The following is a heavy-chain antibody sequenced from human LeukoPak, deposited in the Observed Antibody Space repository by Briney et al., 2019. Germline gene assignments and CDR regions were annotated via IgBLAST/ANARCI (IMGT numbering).Heavy chain of an antibody. CDR2: ISSSGSTI. CDR3: ARVIVEARPFLWFGEPYYYYYYMDV. CDR1: GFTFSSYE. V-gene: IGHV3-48*03. D-gene: IGHD3-10*01. J-gene: IGHJ6*03. Sequence: GGSLRLSCAASGFTFSSYEMNWVRQAPGKGLEWVSYISSSGSTIYYADSVKGRFTISRDNAKNSLYLQMNSLRAEDTAVYYCARVIVEARPFLWFGEPYYYYYYMDVWGKGTTVTISS.